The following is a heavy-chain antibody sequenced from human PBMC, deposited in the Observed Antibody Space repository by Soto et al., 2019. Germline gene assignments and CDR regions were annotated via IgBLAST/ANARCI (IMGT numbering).Heavy chain of an antibody. CDR2: IYYSGST. CDR3: ARLEGLATISYYFDF. V-gene: IGHV4-39*01. J-gene: IGHJ4*02. CDR1: GGSISSSSYY. D-gene: IGHD3-9*01. Sequence: SEVLSLTCTVSGGSISSSSYYWGWIRQPPGKGLEWIGSIYYSGSTYYNPSLKSRVTISVDTSKSQFSLKLSSVTAADSAVYFCARLEGLATISYYFDFWGPGALVTVSS.